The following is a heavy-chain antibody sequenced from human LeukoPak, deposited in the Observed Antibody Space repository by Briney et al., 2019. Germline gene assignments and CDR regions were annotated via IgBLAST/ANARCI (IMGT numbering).Heavy chain of an antibody. J-gene: IGHJ4*02. CDR1: GGSVSSGSYY. CDR2: IYYSGST. V-gene: IGHV4-61*01. D-gene: IGHD3-10*01. CDR3: AREGSWAMVRGVIDY. Sequence: ETLSLTCTVSGGSVSSGSYYWGWIRQPPGKGLEWIGYIYYSGSTNYNPSLKSRVTISVDTSKNQFSLKLSSVTAADTAVYYCAREGSWAMVRGVIDYWGQGTLVTVSS.